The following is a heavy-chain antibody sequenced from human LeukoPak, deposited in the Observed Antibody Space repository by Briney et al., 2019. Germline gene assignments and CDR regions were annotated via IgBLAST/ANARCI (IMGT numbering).Heavy chain of an antibody. D-gene: IGHD2-2*02. Sequence: PSETLSLTCTVSGGSISSSNYYWGWIRQPPGKGLEWIASIYYTGGTYYNPSLKSRVTISVDTSKNQFSLKLTSVTAADTAVYYCARHVVGYCSSSSCHTDYWGQGTLVTVSS. CDR3: ARHVVGYCSSSSCHTDY. CDR2: IYYTGGT. V-gene: IGHV4-39*01. CDR1: GGSISSSNYY. J-gene: IGHJ4*02.